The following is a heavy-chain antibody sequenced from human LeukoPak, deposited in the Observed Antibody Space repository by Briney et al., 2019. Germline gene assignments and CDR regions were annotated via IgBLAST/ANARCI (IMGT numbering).Heavy chain of an antibody. Sequence: GGSLRLSCVGTGFNFGSYVMSWVRQAPGKGLEWVSVISGSGHNTYYAESVKGRFTISRDNSKNTLYLQINSLRAEDTAVYYCARGTMYSSSYYYYYYSYMDVWGKGTTVTISS. V-gene: IGHV3-23*01. CDR3: ARGTMYSSSYYYYYYSYMDV. J-gene: IGHJ6*03. CDR2: ISGSGHNT. D-gene: IGHD6-13*01. CDR1: GFNFGSYV.